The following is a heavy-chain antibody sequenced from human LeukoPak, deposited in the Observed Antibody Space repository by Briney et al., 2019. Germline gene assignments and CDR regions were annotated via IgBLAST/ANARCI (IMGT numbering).Heavy chain of an antibody. D-gene: IGHD2-15*01. CDR3: AKGTYCSGGSCYGNWFDP. J-gene: IGHJ5*02. V-gene: IGHV3-43*02. CDR1: GFTFDDYA. CDR2: ISGDGGST. Sequence: PGGSLRLSRAASGFTFDDYAMHWVRQAPGKGLEWVSLISGDGGSTYYADSVKGRFTISRDNSKNSLYLQMNSLRTEDTALYYCAKGTYCSGGSCYGNWFDPWGQGTLVTVSS.